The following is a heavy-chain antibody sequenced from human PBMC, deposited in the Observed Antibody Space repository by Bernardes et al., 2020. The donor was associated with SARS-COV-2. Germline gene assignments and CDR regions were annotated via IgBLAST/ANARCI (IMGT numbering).Heavy chain of an antibody. J-gene: IGHJ3*02. CDR3: ARVANYYDSSGKQMAFDI. Sequence: SKTLYLSCAVYGGSFSAYYWSWIRQPAGKGLEWIGEINHSGSTNYNPSLKSRVTISVDTSKNQFSLKLSSVTAADTAVYYCARVANYYDSSGKQMAFDIWGQGTMVIVSS. D-gene: IGHD3-22*01. CDR1: GGSFSAYY. CDR2: INHSGST. V-gene: IGHV4-34*01.